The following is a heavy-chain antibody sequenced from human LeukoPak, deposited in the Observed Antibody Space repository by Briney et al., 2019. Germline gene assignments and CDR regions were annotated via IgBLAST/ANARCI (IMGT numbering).Heavy chain of an antibody. Sequence: GGSLRLSCAASGFTFSDYYMNWVRQAPGKGLEWISYISDTGGTIKYSDSVKGRFTISRDNSKNSLYLQMNSLRAEDTAVYYCARDWTGWSFDPWGQGTLVTVSS. CDR1: GFTFSDYY. CDR3: ARDWTGWSFDP. CDR2: ISDTGGTI. J-gene: IGHJ5*02. D-gene: IGHD3/OR15-3a*01. V-gene: IGHV3-11*04.